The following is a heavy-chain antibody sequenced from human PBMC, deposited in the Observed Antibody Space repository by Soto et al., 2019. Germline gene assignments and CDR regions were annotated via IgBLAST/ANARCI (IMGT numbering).Heavy chain of an antibody. J-gene: IGHJ4*02. V-gene: IGHV3-9*01. CDR3: AKDRNTVTTRTFDY. D-gene: IGHD4-17*01. CDR2: ISWNSGSI. Sequence: SLRISCAASGFTFDDYAMHWVRQAPGKGLEWVSGISWNSGSIGYADSVKGRFTISRDNAKNSLYLQMNSLRAEDTALYYCAKDRNTVTTRTFDYWGQGTLVTVSS. CDR1: GFTFDDYA.